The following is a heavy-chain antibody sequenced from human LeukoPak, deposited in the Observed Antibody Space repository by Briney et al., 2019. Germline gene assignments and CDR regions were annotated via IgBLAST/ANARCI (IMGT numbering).Heavy chain of an antibody. V-gene: IGHV3-23*01. CDR1: GFTFSSYA. J-gene: IGHJ4*02. CDR2: ITGSGDST. CDR3: AKGISGFSKTIDY. Sequence: GGSLGLSCAASGFTFSSYAMSWVRQAPGKGLEWVSTITGSGDSTYYADSVKGRFTISRDNRKNTLYLQMNSLRAEDTAVYYCAKGISGFSKTIDYWGQGTLVTVSS. D-gene: IGHD3-22*01.